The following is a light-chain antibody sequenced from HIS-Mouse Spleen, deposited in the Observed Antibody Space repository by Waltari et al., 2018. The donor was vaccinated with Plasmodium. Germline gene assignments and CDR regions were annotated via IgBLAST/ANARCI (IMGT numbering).Light chain of an antibody. J-gene: IGKJ3*01. CDR1: QSISSY. Sequence: IEMPQSPSSLSASVGARVTIPCRASQSISSYLNWYQQKPGKAPKLLIYAASSLQSGVPSRFSGSGSGTDVTLTISSLQPEDFATYYCQQSYSTPFTFGPGTKVDIK. CDR3: QQSYSTPFT. V-gene: IGKV1-39*01. CDR2: AAS.